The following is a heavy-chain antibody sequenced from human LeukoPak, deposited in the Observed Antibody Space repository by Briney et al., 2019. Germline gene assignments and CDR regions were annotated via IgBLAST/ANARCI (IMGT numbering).Heavy chain of an antibody. V-gene: IGHV1-24*01. D-gene: IGHD3-22*01. CDR3: ATATGRYYYDSSGYPLDY. CDR2: FDPEDGET. CDR1: GYTLTELS. J-gene: IGHJ4*02. Sequence: GASVKVSCKVSGYTLTELSMHWVRQAPGKGLEWMGGFDPEDGETIYAQKFQGRVTMTEDTSTDTAHMELSSLRSEDTAVYYCATATGRYYYDSSGYPLDYWGQGTLVTVSS.